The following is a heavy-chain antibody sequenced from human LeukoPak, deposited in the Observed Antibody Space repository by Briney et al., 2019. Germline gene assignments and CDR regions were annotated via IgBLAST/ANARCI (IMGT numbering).Heavy chain of an antibody. CDR1: GFTFSGYG. D-gene: IGHD5-12*01. V-gene: IGHV3-30*18. CDR2: ISYDGSNQ. Sequence: GGSLRLSCAASGFTFSGYGMHWLPQTPGKGLEWVAVISYDGSNQYYADSVKGRFTISRYNSKNTMYLQMSSLRAEDAAMYYCAKDGSGLTYYVDQWGQGTVVTVSS. CDR3: AKDGSGLTYYVDQ. J-gene: IGHJ4*02.